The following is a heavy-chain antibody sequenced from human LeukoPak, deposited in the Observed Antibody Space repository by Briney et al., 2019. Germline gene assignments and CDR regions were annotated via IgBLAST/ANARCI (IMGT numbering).Heavy chain of an antibody. J-gene: IGHJ6*02. V-gene: IGHV1-8*01. Sequence: ASVKVSCKASGYTFTSYDINWVRQATGQGLEWMGWMNPNSGNTGYAQKFQGRVTMTRDTSISTAYMELSRLRSDDTAVYYCARDRGADSYGYYYYYGMDVWGQGTTVTVSS. CDR2: MNPNSGNT. CDR3: ARDRGADSYGYYYYYGMDV. D-gene: IGHD5-18*01. CDR1: GYTFTSYD.